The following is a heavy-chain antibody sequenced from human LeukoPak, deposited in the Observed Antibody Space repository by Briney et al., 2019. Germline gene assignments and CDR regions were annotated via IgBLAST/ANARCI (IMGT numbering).Heavy chain of an antibody. CDR3: ARVSGYYGSGSYYNGLYYYMDV. D-gene: IGHD3-10*01. J-gene: IGHJ6*03. CDR2: IYYSGST. V-gene: IGHV4-59*01. CDR1: GGSISSYY. Sequence: PSETLSLTCTVSGGSISSYYWSWIRQPPGKGLEWIGYIYYSGSTNYNPSLKSRVTISVDTSKNQFSLKLSSVTAADTAVYYCARVSGYYGSGSYYNGLYYYMDVWGKGTTVTISS.